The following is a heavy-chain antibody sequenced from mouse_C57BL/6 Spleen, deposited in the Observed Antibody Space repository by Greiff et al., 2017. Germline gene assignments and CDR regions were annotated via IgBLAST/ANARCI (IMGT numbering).Heavy chain of an antibody. CDR2: INPSSGYT. D-gene: IGHD2-4*01. V-gene: IGHV1-7*01. CDR3: ARAGDDYDPYYMDY. J-gene: IGHJ2*02. CDR1: GYTFTSYW. Sequence: VQLQQPGAELVKPGASVKMSCKASGYTFTSYWMPWVKQRPGQGLEWIGYINPSSGYTKYNQKFKDKATMTADISSSTAYMQLSRLTYDDSAVYSCARAGDDYDPYYMDYWGQGTSLTVSS.